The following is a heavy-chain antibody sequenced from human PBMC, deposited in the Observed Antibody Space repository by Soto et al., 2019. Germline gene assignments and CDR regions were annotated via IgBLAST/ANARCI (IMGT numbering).Heavy chain of an antibody. CDR3: ARDVEGDFWSGYNDY. CDR1: GFTFSSYA. D-gene: IGHD3-3*01. V-gene: IGHV3-30-3*01. Sequence: QVQLVESGGGVVQPGRSLRLSCAASGFTFSSYAMHWVRQAPGKGLECVAVISYDGSNKYYADSVKGRFTISRDNSKNTLYLQMNSLRAEDTAVYYCARDVEGDFWSGYNDYWGQGTLVTVSS. J-gene: IGHJ4*02. CDR2: ISYDGSNK.